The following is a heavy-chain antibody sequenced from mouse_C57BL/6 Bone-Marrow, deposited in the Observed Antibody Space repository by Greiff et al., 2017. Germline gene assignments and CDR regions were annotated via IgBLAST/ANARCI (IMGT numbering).Heavy chain of an antibody. J-gene: IGHJ3*01. V-gene: IGHV5-17*01. D-gene: IGHD1-1*01. CDR2: ISSGSSTI. CDR1: GFTFSDYG. Sequence: EVQRVESGGGLVKPGGSLKLSCAASGFTFSDYGMHWVRQAPGKGLEWVAYISSGSSTIYYADTVKGRVTISRDNAKNTLFLQMTMLRAEDTVMYYCARPLYYGSSSFAYWGQGTLVTVSA. CDR3: ARPLYYGSSSFAY.